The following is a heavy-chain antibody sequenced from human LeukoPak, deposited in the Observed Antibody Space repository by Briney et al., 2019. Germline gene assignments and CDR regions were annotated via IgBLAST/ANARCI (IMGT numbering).Heavy chain of an antibody. J-gene: IGHJ4*02. V-gene: IGHV3-23*01. CDR2: ISGSGGST. D-gene: IGHD6-13*01. CDR1: GFIFSDYE. Sequence: AGGSLRLSCAASGFIFSDYEMNWVRQAPGKGLEWVSDISGSGGSTYYADSVKGRFTISRDNSKSTLYLQMNGLRAEDTAIYYCAREYDSRARFDSWGQGTLVTVSS. CDR3: AREYDSRARFDS.